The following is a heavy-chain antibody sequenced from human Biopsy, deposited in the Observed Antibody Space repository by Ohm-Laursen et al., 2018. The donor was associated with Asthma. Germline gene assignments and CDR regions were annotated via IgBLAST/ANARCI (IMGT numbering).Heavy chain of an antibody. CDR3: AKDRSGTWYGFDY. D-gene: IGHD6-13*01. Sequence: GSLRPSCAASGFTFRAHAMSWVRQAPGKGLEWVSTISGNSGITYYADSVKGRFTISRDNSQNTLYLHMDSLSAEDTAVYYCAKDRSGTWYGFDYWGQGTLVTVSS. CDR2: ISGNSGIT. J-gene: IGHJ4*02. CDR1: GFTFRAHA. V-gene: IGHV3-23*01.